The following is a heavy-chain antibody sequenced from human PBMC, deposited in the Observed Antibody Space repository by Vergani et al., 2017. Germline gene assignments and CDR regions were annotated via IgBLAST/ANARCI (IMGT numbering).Heavy chain of an antibody. CDR1: GFSLSTSGVG. CDR2: IYWDDDK. CDR3: AHSPLDHYGDYASWIGNPETRGDNWFDP. V-gene: IGHV2-5*02. Sequence: QITLKESGPTLVKPTQTLTLTCTFSGFSLSTSGVGVGWIRQPPGKALEWLALIYWDDDKRYSPSLKSRLTITKDNSKHQVVLTMTNMDPVDTATYYCAHSPLDHYGDYASWIGNPETRGDNWFDPWGQGTLVTVSS. J-gene: IGHJ5*02. D-gene: IGHD4-17*01.